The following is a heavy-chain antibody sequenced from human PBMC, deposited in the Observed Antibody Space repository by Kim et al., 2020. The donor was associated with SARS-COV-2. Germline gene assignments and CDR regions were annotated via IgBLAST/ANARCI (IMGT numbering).Heavy chain of an antibody. D-gene: IGHD3-10*01. J-gene: IGHJ4*02. Sequence: TPPLKSRVTLSVDTSKNQFSLKLSSVTAADTAVYYCARLNYGSGSAPIDYWGQGTLVTVSS. CDR3: ARLNYGSGSAPIDY. V-gene: IGHV4-34*01.